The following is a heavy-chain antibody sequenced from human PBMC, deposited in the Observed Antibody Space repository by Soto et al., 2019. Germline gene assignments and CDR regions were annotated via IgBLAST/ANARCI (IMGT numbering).Heavy chain of an antibody. CDR3: ARDGGVMTTVVNHPDAFDI. J-gene: IGHJ3*02. CDR2: ISSSSSYI. V-gene: IGHV3-21*01. Sequence: RRLSCAASGFTFSSYSMNWVRQAPGKGLEWVSSISSSSSYIYYADSVKGRFTISRDNAKNSLYLQMNSLRAEDTAVYYCARDGGVMTTVVNHPDAFDIWGQGTMVTVSS. CDR1: GFTFSSYS. D-gene: IGHD4-17*01.